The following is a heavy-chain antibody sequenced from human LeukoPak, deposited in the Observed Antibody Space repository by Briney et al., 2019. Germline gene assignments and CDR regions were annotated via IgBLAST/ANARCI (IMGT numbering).Heavy chain of an antibody. CDR1: GGSISSYY. Sequence: SETLSLTCTVSGGSISSYYWSWIRQPLGKGLEWIGYIYYSGSTNYNPSLKSRVTISVDTSKNQFSLKLSSVTAADTAVYYCARQRYGSGSYYIDYWGQGTLVTVSS. V-gene: IGHV4-59*08. CDR2: IYYSGST. CDR3: ARQRYGSGSYYIDY. J-gene: IGHJ4*02. D-gene: IGHD3-10*01.